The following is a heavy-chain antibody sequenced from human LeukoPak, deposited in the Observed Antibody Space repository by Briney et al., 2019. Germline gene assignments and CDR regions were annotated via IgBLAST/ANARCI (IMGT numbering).Heavy chain of an antibody. CDR2: ISSSSSYI. CDR3: ARDGSFKRFDY. J-gene: IGHJ4*02. Sequence: GGSLRLSCAASGFIFSRFSMSWVRQAPGKGLEWVSSISSSSSYIYYADSVKGRFTISRDNAKNSLYLQMNSLRAEDTAVYYCARDGSFKRFDYWGQGTLVTVSS. CDR1: GFIFSRFS. V-gene: IGHV3-21*01.